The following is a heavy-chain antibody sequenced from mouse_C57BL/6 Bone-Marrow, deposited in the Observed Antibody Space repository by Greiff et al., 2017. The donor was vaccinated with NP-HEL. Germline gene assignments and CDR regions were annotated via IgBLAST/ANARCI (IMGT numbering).Heavy chain of an antibody. V-gene: IGHV3-6*01. D-gene: IGHD2-4*01. Sequence: EVKLMESGPGLVKPSQSLSLTCSVTGYSITSGYYWNWIRQFPGNKLEWMGYISYDGSNNYNPSLKNRISITRDTSKNQFFLKLNSVTTEDTATYYCAQGGYDYDEGDAMDYWGQGTSVTVSS. CDR2: ISYDGSN. CDR1: GYSITSGYY. J-gene: IGHJ4*01. CDR3: AQGGYDYDEGDAMDY.